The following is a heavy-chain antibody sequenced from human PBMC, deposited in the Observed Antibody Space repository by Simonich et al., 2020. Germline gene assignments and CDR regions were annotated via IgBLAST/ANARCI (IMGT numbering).Heavy chain of an antibody. CDR3: ARDGGNCSGGSCYWYFDL. D-gene: IGHD2-15*01. CDR1: GYTFTGYY. Sequence: QVQLVQSGAEVKKPGASVKVSCKASGYTFTGYYMHWVRQAPGQGLEWMGRMTPNTSGTNESRKVQGRGTRTRDTSVSTAYRELSRLRADDTAVYYCARDGGNCSGGSCYWYFDLWGRGTLVTVSS. V-gene: IGHV1-2*06. CDR2: MTPNTSGT. J-gene: IGHJ2*01.